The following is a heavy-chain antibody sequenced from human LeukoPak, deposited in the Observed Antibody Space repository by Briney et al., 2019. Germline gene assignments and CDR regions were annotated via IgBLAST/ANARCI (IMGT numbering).Heavy chain of an antibody. CDR2: ISGTGDT. J-gene: IGHJ4*02. V-gene: IGHV3-23*01. D-gene: IGHD1-26*01. Sequence: GGSLRLSCAASGFTFGSTDMTWVRQAPGKGPEWLSTISGTGDTYYADSVRGRFTISRDNSKTTLYLQMNSLRAEDTATYYCAKNSGIWSFWGQGALVTVSS. CDR3: AKNSGIWSF. CDR1: GFTFGSTD.